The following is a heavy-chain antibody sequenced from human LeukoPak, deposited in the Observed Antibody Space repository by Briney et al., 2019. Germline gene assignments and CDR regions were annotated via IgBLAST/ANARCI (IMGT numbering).Heavy chain of an antibody. CDR2: IKQDGSEK. D-gene: IGHD5-18*01. Sequence: GGSLRLSCAASGFTFSSYWMSWVRQAPGKGLEWVANIKQDGSEKYYVDSVKGRFTISRDNAKNSLYLQMNSLRAEDTAVYYCAREGIKGYSYGYYFDYWGQGTLVTVSS. V-gene: IGHV3-7*01. CDR1: GFTFSSYW. J-gene: IGHJ4*02. CDR3: AREGIKGYSYGYYFDY.